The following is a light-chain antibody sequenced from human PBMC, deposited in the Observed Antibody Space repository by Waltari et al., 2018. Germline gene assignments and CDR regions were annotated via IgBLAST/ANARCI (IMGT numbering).Light chain of an antibody. V-gene: IGKV4-1*01. CDR3: QQYYSTPQT. J-gene: IGKJ1*01. CDR2: WAS. CDR1: QSILFRSTNKNY. Sequence: DIVMTQSPDSLAVSLGERATINCKSSQSILFRSTNKNYLAWYQQQSGQPPKLLIYWASTRESGVPDRFSGCGSGTDFTLTISRLQAEDVAVYYCQQYYSTPQTFGQGTKVEMK.